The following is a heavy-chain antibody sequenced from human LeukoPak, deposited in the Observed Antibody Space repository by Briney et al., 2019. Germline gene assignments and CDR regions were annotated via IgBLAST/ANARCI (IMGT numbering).Heavy chain of an antibody. CDR1: GFTFSSYG. D-gene: IGHD3-22*01. J-gene: IGHJ4*02. Sequence: GGSLRLSCAASGFTFSSYGMHWVRQAPGKGLEWVAFIRYDGSNKYYADSVKGRFTISRDNSKNTLYLQMNSLRAEDAAVYYCAKDDYYDTSGYRDWGQGTLVTVSS. CDR2: IRYDGSNK. CDR3: AKDDYYDTSGYRD. V-gene: IGHV3-30*02.